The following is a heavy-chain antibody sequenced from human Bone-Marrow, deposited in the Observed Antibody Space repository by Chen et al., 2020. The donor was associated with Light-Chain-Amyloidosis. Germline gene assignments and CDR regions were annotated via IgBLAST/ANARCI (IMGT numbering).Heavy chain of an antibody. V-gene: IGHV4-39*01. Sequence: QLQLQESGPGLVKTSETLSLTCTVSSGSISSDNYYWGWIRQPPGQGLEWIGSIYFRGDTYYRPSLRSRVTLSVDTSKNQFSLILNSMTAADTAVYYCVRQRRGIGWLPVYWGQGTLVTVSS. CDR1: SGSISSDNYY. CDR2: IYFRGDT. J-gene: IGHJ4*02. CDR3: VRQRRGIGWLPVY. D-gene: IGHD3-9*01.